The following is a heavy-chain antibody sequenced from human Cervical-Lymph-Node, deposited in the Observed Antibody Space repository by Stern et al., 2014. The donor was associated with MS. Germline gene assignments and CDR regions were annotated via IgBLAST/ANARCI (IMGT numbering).Heavy chain of an antibody. CDR3: ARDTGGYSYGRPLWYFDL. V-gene: IGHV1-2*04. Sequence: DQLVESGAEVKKPGASVKVSCKASGYTFTGYYMHWVRQAPEQGLEWMGWINPNSGGTNYAQKFQGWVTMTRDTSISTAYMELSRLRSDDTAVYYCARDTGGYSYGRPLWYFDLWGRGTLVTVSS. J-gene: IGHJ2*01. CDR1: GYTFTGYY. D-gene: IGHD5-18*01. CDR2: INPNSGGT.